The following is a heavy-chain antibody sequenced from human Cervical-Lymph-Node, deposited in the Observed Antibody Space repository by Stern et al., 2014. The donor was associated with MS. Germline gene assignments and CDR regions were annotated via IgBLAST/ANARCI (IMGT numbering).Heavy chain of an antibody. CDR3: ARSGVVGGTVHYDY. D-gene: IGHD1-26*01. Sequence: QVQLQESGPGLVKPSQTLSLTCSVSGVSVSSGRYYWSWIRQSAGEGLEWVGRIYTTGSTAYNPSLKSRVAISIDTPANEFSLRLPSVTAADTAVYYCARSGVVGGTVHYDYWGQGTLVTVSS. V-gene: IGHV4-61*02. J-gene: IGHJ4*02. CDR2: IYTTGST. CDR1: GVSVSSGRYY.